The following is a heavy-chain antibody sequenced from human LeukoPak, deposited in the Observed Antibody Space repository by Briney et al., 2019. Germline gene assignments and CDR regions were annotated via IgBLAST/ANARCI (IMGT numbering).Heavy chain of an antibody. CDR2: ISTNGGNI. CDR3: ARDLDPGFGGAIDY. D-gene: IGHD3-16*01. J-gene: IGHJ4*02. Sequence: PGGSLRLSCAASEFTISNYAIHWVRQAPGKGLEYVSGISTNGGNIYYANSVKGRFDISRDNSKNTLYLQMGSLRAEDMAVYYCARDLDPGFGGAIDYWGQGTLVTVSS. V-gene: IGHV3-64*01. CDR1: EFTISNYA.